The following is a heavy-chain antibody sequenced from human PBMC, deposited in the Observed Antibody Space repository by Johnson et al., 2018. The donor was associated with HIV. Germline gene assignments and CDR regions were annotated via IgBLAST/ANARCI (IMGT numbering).Heavy chain of an antibody. CDR1: GFTFSSYA. CDR2: ISYDGSNK. V-gene: IGHV3-30-3*01. Sequence: QVQLVESGGGVVQPGRSLRLSCAASGFTFSSYAMHWVRQAPGKGLEWVAVISYDGSNKYYADSVKGRFTISRDNSKNTLYLQMNSLRAEDTAVYYCAKGPNGQLDDAFHIWGQG. J-gene: IGHJ3*02. D-gene: IGHD6-6*01. CDR3: AKGPNGQLDDAFHI.